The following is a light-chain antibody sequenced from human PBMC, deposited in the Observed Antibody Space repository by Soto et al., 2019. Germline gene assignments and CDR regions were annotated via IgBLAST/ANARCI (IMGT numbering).Light chain of an antibody. CDR2: KAS. CDR1: QSINSW. J-gene: IGKJ4*01. CDR3: LQYNHYPLT. V-gene: IGKV1-5*03. Sequence: DIQMTQSPSTLSASVGDRVTLTCRASQSINSWLAWYQQRPGKGPKLLIHKASILAGGVPSRFSGSASGTEFTLTISSLQPDDFATYYCLQYNHYPLTFGGGTKVEIK.